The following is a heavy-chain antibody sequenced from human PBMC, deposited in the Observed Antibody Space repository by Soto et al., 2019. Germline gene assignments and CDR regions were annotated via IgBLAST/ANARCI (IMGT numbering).Heavy chain of an antibody. CDR3: ASNYGGDY. CDR1: GGAFSDYY. J-gene: IGHJ4*02. CDR2: IYYSGST. Sequence: SETLASTGALYGGAFSDYYWSWIRQPPGKGLEWIGYIYYSGSTYYNPSLKSRVTISVDTSKNQFSLKLSSVTAAATAVYYCASNYGGDYWGQGTLVSESS. D-gene: IGHD4-17*01. V-gene: IGHV4-34*09.